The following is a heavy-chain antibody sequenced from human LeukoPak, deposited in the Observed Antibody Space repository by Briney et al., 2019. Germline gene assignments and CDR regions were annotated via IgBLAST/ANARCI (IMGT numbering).Heavy chain of an antibody. D-gene: IGHD4-17*01. CDR1: GGSISGSY. CDR2: MYNSGST. CDR3: ARGIESYGDYGY. V-gene: IGHV4-59*01. J-gene: IGHJ4*02. Sequence: PSETLSLTCTVSGGSISGSYWSWIRQPPGKGLEWIAYMYNSGSTNYNPSLKSRVTISIDTSKNQFSLKLSSLTAADTAVYYCARGIESYGDYGYWGQGILVTVSS.